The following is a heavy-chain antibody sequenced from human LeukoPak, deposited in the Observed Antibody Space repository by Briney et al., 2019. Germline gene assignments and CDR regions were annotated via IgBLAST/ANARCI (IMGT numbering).Heavy chain of an antibody. J-gene: IGHJ5*02. D-gene: IGHD3-9*01. V-gene: IGHV1-69*04. Sequence: SVKVSCKASGYTFTSCAISWVRQAPGQGLEWMGRIIPILGIANYAQKFQGRVTITADKSTSTAYMELSSLRSEDTAVYYCARDGYDILTGYYVFDPWGQGTLVTVSS. CDR1: GYTFTSCA. CDR2: IIPILGIA. CDR3: ARDGYDILTGYYVFDP.